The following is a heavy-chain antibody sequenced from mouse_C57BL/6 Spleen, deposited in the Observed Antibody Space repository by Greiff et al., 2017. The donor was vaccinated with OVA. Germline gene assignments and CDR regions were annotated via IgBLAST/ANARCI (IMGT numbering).Heavy chain of an antibody. CDR2: IDPSDSYT. V-gene: IGHV1-59*01. CDR1: CYTFTSYW. J-gene: IGHJ1*03. Sequence: QVQLQQPGAELVRPGTSVMLSCKASCYTFTSYWMHWVKQRTGQGLAWYGGIDPSDSYTNYNQKFKGKATLTVDTSSSTAYMQLSSLTSEDSAVYDCARDTTVVDVWGTGTTVTVST. D-gene: IGHD1-1*01. CDR3: ARDTTVVDV.